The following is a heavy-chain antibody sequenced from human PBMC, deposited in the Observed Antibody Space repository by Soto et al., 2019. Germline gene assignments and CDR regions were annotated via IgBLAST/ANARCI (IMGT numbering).Heavy chain of an antibody. V-gene: IGHV4-30-2*01. Sequence: SETLSLTCAVSGGSISSGGYSWSWIRQPPGKGLEWIGYISHSGSTYYNPSLKSRVTISVDRSKNQFSLKLSSVTAADAAVYYCARGLQNYYFDYWGQGTLVTVSS. CDR2: ISHSGST. J-gene: IGHJ4*02. CDR3: ARGLQNYYFDY. D-gene: IGHD5-18*01. CDR1: GGSISSGGYS.